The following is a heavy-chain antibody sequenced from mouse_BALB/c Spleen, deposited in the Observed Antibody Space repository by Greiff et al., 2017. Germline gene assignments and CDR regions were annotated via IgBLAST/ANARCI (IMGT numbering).Heavy chain of an antibody. CDR1: GFTFSSYT. CDR2: ISSGGSYT. CDR3: TRAGYGNNVGYFDY. J-gene: IGHJ2*01. D-gene: IGHD2-10*02. V-gene: IGHV5-6-4*01. Sequence: EVQLVESGGCLVKPGGSLKLSCAASGFTFSSYTMSWVRQTPEKRLEWVATISSGGSYTYYPDSVKGRFTISRDNAKNTLYLQMSSLKSEDTAMYYCTRAGYGNNVGYFDYWGQGTTLTVSS.